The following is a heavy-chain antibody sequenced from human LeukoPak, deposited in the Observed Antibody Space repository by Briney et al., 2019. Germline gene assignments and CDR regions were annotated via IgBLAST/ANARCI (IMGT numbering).Heavy chain of an antibody. CDR2: IYTSGST. CDR3: ARDWSVIVVVPAASKIGWFDP. D-gene: IGHD2-2*01. J-gene: IGHJ5*02. Sequence: SETLSLTCTVSGGSISSYYWSWIRQPAGKGLEWIGRIYTSGSTNYNPSLKSRVTMSVDTSKNQFSLKLSSVTAADTAVYYCARDWSVIVVVPAASKIGWFDPWGQGTLVTVSS. CDR1: GGSISSYY. V-gene: IGHV4-4*07.